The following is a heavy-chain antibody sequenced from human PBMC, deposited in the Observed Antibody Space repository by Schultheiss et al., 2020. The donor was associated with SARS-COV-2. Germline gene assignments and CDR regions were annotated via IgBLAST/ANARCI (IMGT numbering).Heavy chain of an antibody. Sequence: GESLKISCAASGFTVSSNYMSWVRQAPGKGLEWVSVIYSCGSTYYADSVKGRFTISRDNSKNTLYLQMNSLRAEDTAVYYCARDGPGYCSGGSCYSGGYFDYWGQGTLVTVSS. D-gene: IGHD2-15*01. J-gene: IGHJ4*02. CDR2: IYSCGST. CDR1: GFTVSSNY. CDR3: ARDGPGYCSGGSCYSGGYFDY. V-gene: IGHV3-66*03.